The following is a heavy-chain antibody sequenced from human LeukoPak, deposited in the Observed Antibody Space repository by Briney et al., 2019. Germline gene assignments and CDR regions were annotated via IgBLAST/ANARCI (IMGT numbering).Heavy chain of an antibody. J-gene: IGHJ4*02. CDR3: ARASGSYYGTSGDY. D-gene: IGHD1-26*01. CDR1: GYTFTGYY. V-gene: IGHV1-2*02. CDR2: INPNSGGT. Sequence: ASVKVSCKASGYTFTGYYMHWVRQAPGQGLEWMGWINPNSGGTNYAQKFQGRVTMTRDTSISTAYMELSRLRSDDTAVYYCARASGSYYGTSGDYWGQGTLVTVSS.